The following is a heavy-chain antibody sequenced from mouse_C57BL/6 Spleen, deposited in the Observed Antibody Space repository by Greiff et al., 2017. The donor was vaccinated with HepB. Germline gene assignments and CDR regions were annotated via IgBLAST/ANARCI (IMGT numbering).Heavy chain of an antibody. J-gene: IGHJ1*03. CDR3: ARSHGSSYGVYFDV. D-gene: IGHD1-1*01. Sequence: VQLKESGPGLVAPSQSLSITCTVSGFSLTSYAISWVRQPPGKGLEWLGVIWTGGGTNYNSALKSRLSISKDNSKSQVFLKMNSLQTDDTARYYCARSHGSSYGVYFDVWGTGTTVTVSS. CDR2: IWTGGGT. V-gene: IGHV2-9-1*01. CDR1: GFSLTSYA.